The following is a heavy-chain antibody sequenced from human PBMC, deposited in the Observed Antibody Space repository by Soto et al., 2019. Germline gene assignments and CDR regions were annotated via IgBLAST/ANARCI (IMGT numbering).Heavy chain of an antibody. Sequence: GGSLRLSCAASGFTFTKYNMNWVRQAPRKGLEWVSSISYNDQYIYYADSVKGRFTISRDNAKNSVYLQMNSLRAEETAVYYCARDGFDGVTIIVEGWFDPWGQGTLVTVSS. CDR2: ISYNDQYI. CDR1: GFTFTKYN. D-gene: IGHD3-10*01. V-gene: IGHV3-21*01. CDR3: ARDGFDGVTIIVEGWFDP. J-gene: IGHJ5*02.